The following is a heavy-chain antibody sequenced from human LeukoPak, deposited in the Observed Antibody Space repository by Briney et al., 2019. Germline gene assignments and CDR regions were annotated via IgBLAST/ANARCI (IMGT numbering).Heavy chain of an antibody. Sequence: GEFLKISCKGSGYIFTNSWIGWVRQMPGKGLEWMGIISPGSSDTRYSPSFQGQVTISADKSISTAYLQWSSLKASDTAMYHCATESYGSGRNWGQGTLVTVSS. V-gene: IGHV5-51*01. CDR1: GYIFTNSW. CDR3: ATESYGSGRN. D-gene: IGHD3-10*01. CDR2: ISPGSSDT. J-gene: IGHJ4*02.